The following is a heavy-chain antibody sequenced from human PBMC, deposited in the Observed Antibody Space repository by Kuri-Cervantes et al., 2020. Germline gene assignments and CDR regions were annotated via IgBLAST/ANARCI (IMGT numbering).Heavy chain of an antibody. CDR3: ARERVGDTDYFDY. D-gene: IGHD1-26*01. Sequence: GGSLRLSCAASGFTFSSYWMHWVRQAPGKGLVWVSRINSDGSSTSYADSVKGRFTISRDNSENSLYLQMNSLRAEDTAVYYCARERVGDTDYFDYWGQGTLVTVSS. CDR1: GFTFSSYW. J-gene: IGHJ4*02. CDR2: INSDGSST. V-gene: IGHV3-74*01.